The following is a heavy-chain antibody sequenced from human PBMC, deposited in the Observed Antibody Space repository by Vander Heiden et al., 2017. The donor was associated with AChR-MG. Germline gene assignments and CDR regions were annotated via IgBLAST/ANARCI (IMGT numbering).Heavy chain of an antibody. D-gene: IGHD3-16*01. V-gene: IGHV3-30-3*01. Sequence: QVQLVESGGGVVQPGRSLRLSCAASGFTFSSYAMHWVRQAPGKGLEWVAVISYDGSNKYYADSVKGRFTISRDNSKNTLYLQMNSLRAEDTAVYYCARDGGAAVLDYWGQGTLFTVSS. J-gene: IGHJ4*02. CDR1: GFTFSSYA. CDR2: ISYDGSNK. CDR3: ARDGGAAVLDY.